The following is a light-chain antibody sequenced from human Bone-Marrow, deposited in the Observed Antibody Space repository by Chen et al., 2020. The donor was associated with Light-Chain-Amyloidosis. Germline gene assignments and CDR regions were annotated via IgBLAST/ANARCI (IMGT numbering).Light chain of an antibody. V-gene: IGLV3-25*03. CDR1: DLPTKY. CDR3: QSADSSGTYEVI. CDR2: RDT. Sequence: SYELTQPPSVSVSPGQTARITCSGDDLPTKYAYWYQQKPGQAPVLVIHRDTERPSGISERFSGASSGITATLNNSGVQAEDEADYHCQSADSSGTYEVIFGGGTKLTVL. J-gene: IGLJ2*01.